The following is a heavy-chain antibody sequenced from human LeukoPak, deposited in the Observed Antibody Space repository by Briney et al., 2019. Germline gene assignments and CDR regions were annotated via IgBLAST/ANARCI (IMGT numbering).Heavy chain of an antibody. J-gene: IGHJ4*02. CDR3: ARARGLYYYGSGSYLDY. CDR2: INHSGRT. Sequence: SETLSLTCAVYGGSFSGYYWSWIRQPPGKGLEWIGEINHSGRTNYHPSLKSRVPISVDTSKDQFSLKLSSVTAAGTAVYYCARARGLYYYGSGSYLDYWGQGTLVTVSS. CDR1: GGSFSGYY. D-gene: IGHD3-10*01. V-gene: IGHV4-34*01.